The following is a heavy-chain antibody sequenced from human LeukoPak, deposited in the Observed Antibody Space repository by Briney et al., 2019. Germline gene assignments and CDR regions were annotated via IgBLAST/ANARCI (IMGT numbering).Heavy chain of an antibody. CDR3: ARDLSGTWTFDY. V-gene: IGHV3-30*19. CDR1: GFTFTGYG. CDR2: ISDAGNNK. Sequence: GGSLRLSCATPGFTFTGYGIHWVRQAPGKGLEWVAVISDAGNNKKYTDSVKGRFTISRDDSQNTAYLQMNGLRTEDTAVYYCARDLSGTWTFDYWGQGTLVTVSS. D-gene: IGHD1-26*01. J-gene: IGHJ4*01.